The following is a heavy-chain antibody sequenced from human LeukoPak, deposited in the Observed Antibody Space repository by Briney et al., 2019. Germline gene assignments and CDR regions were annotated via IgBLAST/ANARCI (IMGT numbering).Heavy chain of an antibody. Sequence: ASVKVSCKASGYTFTGYYMHWVRQAPGQGLEWMGWINPNSGGTNYAQKFQGWVTMTRDTSISTAYMELSRLRSDDTAVYYCARGEGGSYKRGDNWFDLWGQGTLVTVSS. J-gene: IGHJ5*02. CDR2: INPNSGGT. V-gene: IGHV1-2*04. CDR3: ARGEGGSYKRGDNWFDL. D-gene: IGHD1-26*01. CDR1: GYTFTGYY.